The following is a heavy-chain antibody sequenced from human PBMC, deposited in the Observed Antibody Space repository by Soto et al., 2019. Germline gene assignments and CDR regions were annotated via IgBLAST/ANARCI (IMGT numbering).Heavy chain of an antibody. D-gene: IGHD6-13*01. J-gene: IGHJ4*02. CDR1: GDSISISSHY. V-gene: IGHV4-39*07. CDR2: IYHSGST. CDR3: ASTNVSSRYLDYFDY. Sequence: PSETLSLTCTVSGDSISISSHYWAWIRQPPGKGLEWIGNIYHSGSTSYNPSLKSRVTISVDTSKNQFSLKLSSVTAADTAVYYCASTNVSSRYLDYFDYWGQGTPVTVSS.